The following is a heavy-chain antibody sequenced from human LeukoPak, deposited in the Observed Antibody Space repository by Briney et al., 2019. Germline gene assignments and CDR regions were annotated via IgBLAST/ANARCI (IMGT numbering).Heavy chain of an antibody. J-gene: IGHJ4*02. V-gene: IGHV4-38-2*02. Sequence: SETLSLTCTVSGYSISSGYYWGWIRQPPGKGLEWIGSIYHGGSTYYNPSLKSRVTITVDMTKNQFSLNLISVTAADTAVCSCASTPYYYDTGVQPPDYWGQGTLVTVSS. CDR3: ASTPYYYDTGVQPPDY. CDR1: GYSISSGYY. D-gene: IGHD3-22*01. CDR2: IYHGGST.